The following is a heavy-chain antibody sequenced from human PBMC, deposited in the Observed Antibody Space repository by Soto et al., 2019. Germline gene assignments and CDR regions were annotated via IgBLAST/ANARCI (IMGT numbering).Heavy chain of an antibody. D-gene: IGHD2-15*01. CDR3: ARDSPGVAPY. CDR1: GGSINSGDSY. Sequence: QVQLQESGPGLVRPSQTLSLTCTVSGGSINSGDSYWNWIRQHPEKGLEWIGYINYRGSTFYNPSLKSRIIISVDTPKNQFSLSLSSVTAAGTAVYYCARDSPGVAPYWGQGTLVTVSS. J-gene: IGHJ4*02. CDR2: INYRGST. V-gene: IGHV4-31*03.